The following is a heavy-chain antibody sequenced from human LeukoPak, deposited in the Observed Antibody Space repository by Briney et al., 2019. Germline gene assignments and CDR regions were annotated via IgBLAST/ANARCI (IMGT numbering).Heavy chain of an antibody. CDR1: GGSISSYY. Sequence: SETLSLTCTVSGGSISSYYWSWIRQPAGKGLEWIGRIYTSGSTNYNPSLKRRVTMSVDTSKNQFSLKLSSVTAADTAVYYCARVPIYYYDSSGYLDAFDIWGQGTMVTVSS. CDR3: ARVPIYYYDSSGYLDAFDI. CDR2: IYTSGST. D-gene: IGHD3-22*01. V-gene: IGHV4-4*07. J-gene: IGHJ3*02.